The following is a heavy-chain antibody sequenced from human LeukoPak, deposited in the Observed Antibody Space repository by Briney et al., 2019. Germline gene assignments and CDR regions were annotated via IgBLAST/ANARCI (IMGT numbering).Heavy chain of an antibody. CDR1: GFLFAGYG. CDR2: ISDGSRDT. J-gene: IGHJ6*04. CDR3: AKDYCSSTSCGISDV. D-gene: IGHD2-2*01. Sequence: GGSLRLSCASSGFLFAGYGMNWVRQAPGKGPEWVSSISDGSRDTNYADFVKGRFTISRDNSKNILYLQMDSLRAEDTAAYYCAKDYCSSTSCGISDVWGKGTTVTVSS. V-gene: IGHV3-23*01.